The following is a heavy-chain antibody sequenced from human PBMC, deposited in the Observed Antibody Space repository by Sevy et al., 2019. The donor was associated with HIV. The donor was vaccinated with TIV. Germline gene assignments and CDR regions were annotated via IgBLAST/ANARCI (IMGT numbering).Heavy chain of an antibody. CDR1: GFTFSSYD. D-gene: IGHD6-13*01. CDR3: AKDLEQQLGPDY. V-gene: IGHV3-23*01. CDR2: ISPTGGTT. J-gene: IGHJ4*02. Sequence: GGSLRLSCAASGFTFSSYDMSWVRQAPGKGLEWVSGISPTGGTTHYAEPVKGRFIISRDNSKKTLFLQMNSLRADDTALYYCAKDLEQQLGPDYWGQGTQVTVSS.